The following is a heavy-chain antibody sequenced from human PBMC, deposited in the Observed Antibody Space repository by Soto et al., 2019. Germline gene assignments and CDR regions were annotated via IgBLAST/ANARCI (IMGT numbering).Heavy chain of an antibody. CDR2: IIPIFGTA. CDR1: GGTFSSYA. V-gene: IGHV1-69*13. J-gene: IGHJ4*02. CDR3: VTYHYYDSSGYPDPSDY. D-gene: IGHD3-22*01. Sequence: SVKVSCKASGGTFSSYAISWVRQAPGQGLEWMGGIIPIFGTANYAQKFQGRVTITADESTSTAYMELSSLRSEDTAVYYCVTYHYYDSSGYPDPSDYWGQGTLVTVSS.